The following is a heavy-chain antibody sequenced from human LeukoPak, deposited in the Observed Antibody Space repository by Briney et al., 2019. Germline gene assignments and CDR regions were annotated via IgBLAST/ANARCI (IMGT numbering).Heavy chain of an antibody. CDR3: ARAYKDSSGYYTAFDI. J-gene: IGHJ3*02. D-gene: IGHD3-22*01. V-gene: IGHV1-46*01. Sequence: GASVKVSCKASGYTFTNYYMHWVRQAPGQGLEWMGVINPSGGSTSYAQKLQGRVIMTRDTSTSTVYMELSSLRSEDTAVYYCARAYKDSSGYYTAFDIWGQGTMVTVSP. CDR1: GYTFTNYY. CDR2: INPSGGST.